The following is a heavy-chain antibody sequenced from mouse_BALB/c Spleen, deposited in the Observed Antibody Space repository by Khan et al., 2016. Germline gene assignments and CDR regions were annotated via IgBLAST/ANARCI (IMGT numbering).Heavy chain of an antibody. CDR1: GYTFTDYS. J-gene: IGHJ3*01. D-gene: IGHD1-1*01. V-gene: IGHV9-2-1*01. CDR2: INTETGEP. CDR3: APITTVPFAY. Sequence: QVQLVQSGPELKKPGETVKISCKASGYTFTDYSMHWVKQAPGKGLKWMGWINTETGEPTYADDFKGRFAFSLETSASTAYLQLNTLKNEDTATYFCAPITTVPFAYWGQGTLVTVSA.